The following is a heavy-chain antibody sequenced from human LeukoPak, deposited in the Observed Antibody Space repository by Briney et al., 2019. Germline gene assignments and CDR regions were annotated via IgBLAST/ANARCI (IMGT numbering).Heavy chain of an antibody. V-gene: IGHV1-69*05. CDR1: GGTFSSYA. J-gene: IGHJ5*02. Sequence: GPSVKVSCKASGGTFSSYAISWVRQAPGQGLEWMGGIIPIFGTANYAQKFQGRVTITTDESTSTAYMELSSLRSEDTAVYYCARVVPAAISWFDPWGQGTLVTVSS. D-gene: IGHD2-2*01. CDR2: IIPIFGTA. CDR3: ARVVPAAISWFDP.